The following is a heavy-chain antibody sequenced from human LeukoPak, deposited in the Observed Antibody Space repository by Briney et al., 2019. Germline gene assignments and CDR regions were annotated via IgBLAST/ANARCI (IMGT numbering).Heavy chain of an antibody. CDR2: ISSSSSYI. D-gene: IGHD3-16*01. J-gene: IGHJ4*02. V-gene: IGHV3-21*06. CDR3: ASLNYGQVWGSPHYYFDY. Sequence: GGSLRLSCAASGFTFSSYSMNWVRQAPGKGLEWVSSISSSSSYIYYADSVKGRLTISRDNAKNSLYLQVNSLRVEDTAVYYCASLNYGQVWGSPHYYFDYWGQGILVTVSS. CDR1: GFTFSSYS.